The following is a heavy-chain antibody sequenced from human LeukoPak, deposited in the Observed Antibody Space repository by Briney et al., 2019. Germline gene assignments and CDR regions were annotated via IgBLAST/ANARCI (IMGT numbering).Heavy chain of an antibody. CDR3: ARRKYYGSGSYNG. CDR1: GGSISSSSYY. J-gene: IGHJ4*02. V-gene: IGHV4-39*01. CDR2: IYYSGST. Sequence: PSETLSHTCTVSGGSISSSSYYWGWIRQPPGKGLEWIGSIYYSGSTYYNPSLKSRVTISVDTSKNQFSLKLSSVTAADTAVYYCARRKYYGSGSYNGWGQGTLVTVSS. D-gene: IGHD3-10*01.